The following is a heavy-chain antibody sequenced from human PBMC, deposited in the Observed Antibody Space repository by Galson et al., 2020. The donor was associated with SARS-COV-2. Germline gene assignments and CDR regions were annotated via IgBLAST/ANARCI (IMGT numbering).Heavy chain of an antibody. CDR2: ILVGTGKT. J-gene: IGHJ6*03. Sequence: SVKVSCKTSGFTFTSSAVQWVRQARGQRLEWIGWILVGTGKTHYAQKFQERVTITRDMSTSTAYMELSSLRSEDTAVYYCAAIIVSNYYDMDGWGKGTTVTVSS. CDR1: GFTFTSSA. D-gene: IGHD1-20*01. V-gene: IGHV1-58*01. CDR3: AAIIVSNYYDMDG.